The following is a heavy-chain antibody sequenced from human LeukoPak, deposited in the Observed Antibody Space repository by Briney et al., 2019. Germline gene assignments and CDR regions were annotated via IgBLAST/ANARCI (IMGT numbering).Heavy chain of an antibody. CDR3: ARASGLAPAYYYFDY. CDR1: GGPISSYY. Sequence: PSETLSLTCTVSGGPISSYYWSWIRQPPGKGLEWIGYIYFSGDTNCNPSLKSRVTMSVDMSKNRFSLRLSSVTAADTAVYYCARASGLAPAYYYFDYWGQGTLVTVSS. D-gene: IGHD2-21*01. V-gene: IGHV4-59*01. CDR2: IYFSGDT. J-gene: IGHJ4*02.